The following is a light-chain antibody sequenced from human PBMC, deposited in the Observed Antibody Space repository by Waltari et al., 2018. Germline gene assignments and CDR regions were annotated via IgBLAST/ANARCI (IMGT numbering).Light chain of an antibody. Sequence: QSVLTQPPSVAGAPGQRVSISCTGRSSNIGAGSDVQCYQPLPGTAPKLLIYGNSNRPSGVPDRFSGSKSGTSASLAITGLQAEDEADYYCQSYDSSLREVFGTGTKVTVL. V-gene: IGLV1-40*01. CDR1: SSNIGAGSD. CDR2: GNS. CDR3: QSYDSSLREV. J-gene: IGLJ1*01.